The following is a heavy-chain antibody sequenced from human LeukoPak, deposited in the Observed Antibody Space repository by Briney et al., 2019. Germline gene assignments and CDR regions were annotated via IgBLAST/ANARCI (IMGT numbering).Heavy chain of an antibody. V-gene: IGHV3-21*06. CDR1: GFTFNSYT. CDR2: ISGSGSYT. J-gene: IGHJ4*02. D-gene: IGHD3-16*01. Sequence: GGSLRLSCAVSGFTFNSYTMSWVRQAPGKGLEWVSSISGSGSYTYPADSVKGRFTISRDNAKTSLYLQMDSLRAEDTAIYYCARDRGGVHGVMDYWGQGTLVTVSS. CDR3: ARDRGGVHGVMDY.